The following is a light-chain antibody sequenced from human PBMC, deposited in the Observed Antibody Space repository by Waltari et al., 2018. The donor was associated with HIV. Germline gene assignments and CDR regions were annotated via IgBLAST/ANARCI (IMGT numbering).Light chain of an antibody. CDR1: KIGDKS. CDR2: DDS. Sequence: GGTKIGDKSVHWYQQRPGQAPVVVVYDDSDRPSGISERISGSNSGNTATLIISRVEAGDEADYYCQVWDGGSDPPGVFGGGTRLTVL. CDR3: QVWDGGSDPPGV. J-gene: IGLJ3*02. V-gene: IGLV3-21*02.